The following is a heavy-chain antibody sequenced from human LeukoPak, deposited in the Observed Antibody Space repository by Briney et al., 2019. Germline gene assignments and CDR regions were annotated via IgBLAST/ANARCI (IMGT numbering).Heavy chain of an antibody. CDR1: GGTFSSYA. V-gene: IGHV1-69*05. J-gene: IGHJ4*02. CDR2: IIPIFGTA. D-gene: IGHD3-16*01. CDR3: ARLGGNGPRGY. Sequence: GASVKVSCKASGGTFSSYAISWVRQAPGQGLEWMGGIIPIFGTANYAQKFQGRVTITTDESTSTAYMELSSLRFEDTAVYYCARLGGNGPRGYWGQGTLVTVSS.